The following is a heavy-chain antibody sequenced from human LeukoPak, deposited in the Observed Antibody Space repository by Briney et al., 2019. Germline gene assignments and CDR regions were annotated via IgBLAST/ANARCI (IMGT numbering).Heavy chain of an antibody. Sequence: SETLPLTCTVSGGSISSYYWSRIRQPPGKGLEWIGYIYYTGSTDYNPSLKSRVAISVDTSKNQFSLKLSSVTAADTAVYYCARGSKAAPGTFDYWGQGTLVTVSS. J-gene: IGHJ4*02. V-gene: IGHV4-59*01. CDR1: GGSISSYY. D-gene: IGHD6-13*01. CDR3: ARGSKAAPGTFDY. CDR2: IYYTGST.